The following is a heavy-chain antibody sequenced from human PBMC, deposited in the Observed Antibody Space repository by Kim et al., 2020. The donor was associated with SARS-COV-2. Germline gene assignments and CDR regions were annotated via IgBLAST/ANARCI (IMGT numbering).Heavy chain of an antibody. Sequence: GGSLRLSCVASGFTFMSYSMNWVRQAPGKGLEWVSSISSSNSYIYYADSVKGRFTISRDNAENSLYLQMISLRVEDTAVYYCARGGGRYESDYWGQGTLVTVSS. J-gene: IGHJ4*02. CDR1: GFTFMSYS. V-gene: IGHV3-21*01. CDR3: ARGGGRYESDY. CDR2: ISSSNSYI. D-gene: IGHD3-16*01.